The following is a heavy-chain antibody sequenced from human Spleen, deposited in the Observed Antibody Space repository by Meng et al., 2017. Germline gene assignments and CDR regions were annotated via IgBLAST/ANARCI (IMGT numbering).Heavy chain of an antibody. Sequence: QVQLQESGPGLVKPSGTLSLTCAVSGDSVSGSNWWSWVRQPPGKGLEWIGEIFHIGSTNYNPSLKSRVTISVDRSKNQFSLKLTSVTAADTAVYYCARVSGYFPYYFDYWGQGTLVTVSS. CDR1: GDSVSGSNW. CDR2: IFHIGST. D-gene: IGHD3-22*01. V-gene: IGHV4-4*02. CDR3: ARVSGYFPYYFDY. J-gene: IGHJ4*02.